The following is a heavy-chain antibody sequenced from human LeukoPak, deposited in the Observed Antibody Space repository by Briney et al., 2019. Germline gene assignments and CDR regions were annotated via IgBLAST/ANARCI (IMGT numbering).Heavy chain of an antibody. D-gene: IGHD3-9*01. Sequence: GGSLRLSCAASGFTFSSYAMSRVRQAPGKGLEWVSAISGSGGSTYYADSVKGRFTISRDNSKNTLYLQMNSLRAEDTAVYYCAKDQSTYYDILTGYYKEGYFDYWGQGTLVTVSS. CDR1: GFTFSSYA. V-gene: IGHV3-23*01. J-gene: IGHJ4*02. CDR2: ISGSGGST. CDR3: AKDQSTYYDILTGYYKEGYFDY.